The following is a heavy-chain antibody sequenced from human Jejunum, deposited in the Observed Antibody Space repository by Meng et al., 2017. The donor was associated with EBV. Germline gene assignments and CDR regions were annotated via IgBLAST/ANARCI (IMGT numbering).Heavy chain of an antibody. J-gene: IGHJ5*02. V-gene: IGHV4-34*01. CDR1: GGSFSGYY. CDR2: INHGDRT. Sequence: QGQREQGGEGLFKPSATLSLTFVVNGGSFSGYYWTWIRQPPGKGLEWIGEINHGDRTNYNPSLKSRVTVSVDTSKNQFSLRLTSVTDADTAVYYCARVAYDEAFAGWFDPWGQGTLVTVSS. CDR3: ARVAYDEAFAGWFDP. D-gene: IGHD5-12*01.